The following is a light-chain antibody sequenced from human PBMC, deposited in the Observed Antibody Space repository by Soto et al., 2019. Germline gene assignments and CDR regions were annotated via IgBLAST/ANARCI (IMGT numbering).Light chain of an antibody. CDR3: QQRSNWPKT. Sequence: EIVLTQSPATLSLSPGERATLSCRASQAVSSHLAWYQHKPGQAPRLLIYDASSMDTGIPARFSGSGSGTDFTLAISSLEPEDFAVYYCQQRSNWPKTFGHGTKVDI. CDR2: DAS. J-gene: IGKJ3*01. CDR1: QAVSSH. V-gene: IGKV3-11*01.